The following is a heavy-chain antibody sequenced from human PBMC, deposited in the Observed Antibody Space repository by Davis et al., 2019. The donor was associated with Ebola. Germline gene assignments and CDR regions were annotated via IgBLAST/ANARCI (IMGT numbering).Heavy chain of an antibody. V-gene: IGHV3-11*06. CDR2: ISSKSTRT. CDR3: AASGWAYDFDS. J-gene: IGHJ4*02. CDR1: GFTFSDHY. D-gene: IGHD6-19*01. Sequence: GESLKISCAASGFTFSDHYMSWIRQAPGKGLEWVSNISSKSTRTEYADSVRGRFTISRDNSKNLLLLEMSSLRDEDTAVYYCAASGWAYDFDSWGQGTLVTVSS.